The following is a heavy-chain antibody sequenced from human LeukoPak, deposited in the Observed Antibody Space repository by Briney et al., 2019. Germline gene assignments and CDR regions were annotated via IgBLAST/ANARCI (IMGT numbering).Heavy chain of an antibody. J-gene: IGHJ3*02. CDR2: IYYSGST. CDR1: GGSISSGGYY. CDR3: ARDSDMGAFDI. Sequence: SETLSLTCTVSGGSISSGGYYWSWIRQHPGKGLEWIGYIYYSGSTYYSPSLKSRVTISVDTSKNQFSLKLSSVTAADTAVYYCARDSDMGAFDIWGQGTMVTVSS. V-gene: IGHV4-31*03. D-gene: IGHD1-26*01.